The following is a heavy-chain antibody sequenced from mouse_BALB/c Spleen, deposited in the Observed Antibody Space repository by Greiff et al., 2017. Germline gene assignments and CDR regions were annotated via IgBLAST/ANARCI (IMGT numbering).Heavy chain of an antibody. V-gene: IGHV2-2*02. CDR3: ARRGKNYGYDGAMDY. CDR2: IWSGGST. CDR1: GFSLTSYG. D-gene: IGHD2-2*01. J-gene: IGHJ4*01. Sequence: QVQLKQSGPGLVQPSQSLSITCTVSGFSLTSYGVHWVRQSPGKGLEWLGVIWSGGSTDYNAAFISRLSISKDNSKSQVFFKMNSLQANDTAIYYCARRGKNYGYDGAMDYWGQGTSVTVSS.